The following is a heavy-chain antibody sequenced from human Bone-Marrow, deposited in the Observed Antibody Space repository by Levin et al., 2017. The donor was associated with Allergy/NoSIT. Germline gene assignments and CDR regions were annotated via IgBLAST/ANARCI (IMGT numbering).Heavy chain of an antibody. J-gene: IGHJ6*02. Sequence: QSGGSLRLSCAASGFTFTNYGLNWVRQVPGKGLEWVALISKDGTKTYHADSVKGRFIISRDNSENTLYLQMNSLRPDDTAVYYCSKCLATREPDHLCYGMDVWGQGTTVTVSS. CDR3: SKCLATREPDHLCYGMDV. V-gene: IGHV3-30*18. D-gene: IGHD5/OR15-5a*01. CDR1: GFTFTNYG. CDR2: ISKDGTKT.